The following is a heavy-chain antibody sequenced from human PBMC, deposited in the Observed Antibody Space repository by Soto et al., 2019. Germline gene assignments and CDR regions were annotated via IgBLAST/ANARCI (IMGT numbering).Heavy chain of an antibody. CDR2: IWYDGSNK. CDR1: GFTFSSYG. D-gene: IGHD4-17*01. V-gene: IGHV3-33*01. CDR3: ARDFINLLMTTVTTYAFDI. Sequence: GGSLRLSCAASGFTFSSYGMHWVRQAPGKGLEWVAVIWYDGSNKYYADSVKGRFTISRDNSKNTLYLQMNSLRAEDTAVYYCARDFINLLMTTVTTYAFDIWGQGTMVTVSS. J-gene: IGHJ3*02.